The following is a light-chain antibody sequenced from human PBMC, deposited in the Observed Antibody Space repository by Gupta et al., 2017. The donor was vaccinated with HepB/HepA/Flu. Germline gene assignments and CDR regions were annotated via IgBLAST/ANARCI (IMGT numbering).Light chain of an antibody. J-gene: IGKJ4*01. V-gene: IGKV1-5*03. Sequence: DIQMSQSPSTLSASVGDRVTITCRASQAISDWLVWYQQKPGKDPKLLIYKASTVQGGVPWRFSGSGSGTEFTLTISSLQPDDFATYYCQQEESFPLTFGGGTKVEIK. CDR1: QAISDW. CDR3: QQEESFPLT. CDR2: KAS.